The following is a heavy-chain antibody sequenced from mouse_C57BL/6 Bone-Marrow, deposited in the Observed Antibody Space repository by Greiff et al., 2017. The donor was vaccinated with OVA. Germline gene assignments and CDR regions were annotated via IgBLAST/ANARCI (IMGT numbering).Heavy chain of an antibody. Sequence: VQLQQSGPRLVQPSQSLSITCTVSGFSLTSYGVHWVRQSPGKGLEWMGVIWSGGSTDYNAAFISRLSISKDNSKSQVFFKMNSLQADDTAIYYCARNPLYGCEGGYYAMDYWGQGTSVTVSS. CDR1: GFSLTSYG. CDR3: ARNPLYGCEGGYYAMDY. CDR2: IWSGGST. D-gene: IGHD2-2*01. V-gene: IGHV2-2*01. J-gene: IGHJ4*01.